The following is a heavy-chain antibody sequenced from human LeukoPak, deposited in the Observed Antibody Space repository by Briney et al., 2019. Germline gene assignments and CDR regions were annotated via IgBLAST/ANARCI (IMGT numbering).Heavy chain of an antibody. Sequence: ASVKVSCKACGYTFTSYYMHWVRQAPGQGLEWMGIINPSGGSTSYAQKFQGRVTMTRDTSTSTVYMELSSLRSEDTAVYYCARDLSYDSSGYYYALDYWGQGTLVTVSS. CDR2: INPSGGST. CDR1: GYTFTSYY. D-gene: IGHD3-22*01. J-gene: IGHJ4*02. V-gene: IGHV1-46*01. CDR3: ARDLSYDSSGYYYALDY.